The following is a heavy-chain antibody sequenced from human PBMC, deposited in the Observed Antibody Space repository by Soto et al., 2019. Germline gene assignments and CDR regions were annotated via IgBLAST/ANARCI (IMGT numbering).Heavy chain of an antibody. J-gene: IGHJ4*02. V-gene: IGHV1-69*02. D-gene: IGHD4-17*01. CDR1: GGTFSSYT. CDR3: ANNYGDYVGGDY. Sequence: ASVKVSCKASGGTFSSYTISWVRQAPGQGLEWMGRIIPILGIANYAQKFQGRVTITADKSTSTAYMELSSLRSEDTAVYYCANNYGDYVGGDYWGQGTLVTVSS. CDR2: IIPILGIA.